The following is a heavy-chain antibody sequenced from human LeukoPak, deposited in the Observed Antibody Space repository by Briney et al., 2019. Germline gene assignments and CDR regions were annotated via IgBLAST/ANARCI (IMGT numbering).Heavy chain of an antibody. CDR1: GXSFTSYC. V-gene: IGHV5-10-1*01. CDR2: IDPSDSYT. D-gene: IGHD3-9*01. CDR3: AALYYDILTGYYTTFFDY. Sequence: GESLKISFKGSGXSFTSYCISWVRQMPGKGLEWMGRIDPSDSYTNYSPSFQGHVTISADKSISTAYLQWSSLKASDTAMYYCAALYYDILTGYYTTFFDYWGQGTLVTVSS. J-gene: IGHJ4*02.